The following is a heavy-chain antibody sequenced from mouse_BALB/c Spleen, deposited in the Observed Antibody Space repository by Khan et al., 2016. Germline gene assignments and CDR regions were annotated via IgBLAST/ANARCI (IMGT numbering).Heavy chain of an antibody. CDR2: ISDGGSYT. V-gene: IGHV5-4*02. J-gene: IGHJ1*01. Sequence: VALGEAGGGLVKPGGSLKLSCAASGFTFSDYYMYWVRQTPEKRLEWVATISDGGSYTYYPDSVKGRFTISRDNAKNNLYLQMSSLKSEDTCMYYCARDLNWYFDVWGAGTTVTVSS. CDR3: ARDLNWYFDV. CDR1: GFTFSDYY.